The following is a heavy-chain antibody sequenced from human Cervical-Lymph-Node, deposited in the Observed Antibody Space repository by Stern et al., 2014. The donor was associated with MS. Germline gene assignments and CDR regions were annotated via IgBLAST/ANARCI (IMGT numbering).Heavy chain of an antibody. D-gene: IGHD3-22*01. V-gene: IGHV1-46*01. J-gene: IGHJ6*02. CDR1: ENTFTTYY. Sequence: VQLEESGPEVKKPGASLKVSCKASENTFTTYYMHWVRQAPGQGLEWMGLINPSDGYTGYAQKFQGRVAMTRDTSTRTVYMELSSLRSEDTAVYFCARKPPPETTMNYYCYGMDVWGQGTTVTVSS. CDR3: ARKPPPETTMNYYCYGMDV. CDR2: INPSDGYT.